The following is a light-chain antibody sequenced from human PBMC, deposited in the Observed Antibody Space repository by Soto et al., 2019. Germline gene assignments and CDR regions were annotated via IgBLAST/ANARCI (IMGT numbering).Light chain of an antibody. V-gene: IGLV6-57*04. CDR3: QSYDSSNHVV. CDR2: EDN. J-gene: IGLJ2*01. Sequence: NFMLTQPNSVSESPGKTVTISCTRSSGSIASNYVQWYQQRPGSAPTTVIYEDNQRPSGVPDRFSGSIDSSSNSASLTISGLKTEDEADYYCQSYDSSNHVVFGGGTKVTV. CDR1: SGSIASNY.